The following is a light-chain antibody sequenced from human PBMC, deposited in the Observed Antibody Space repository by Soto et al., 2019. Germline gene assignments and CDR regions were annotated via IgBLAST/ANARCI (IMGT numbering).Light chain of an antibody. Sequence: QSALTQPASVSGSPGQSITISCNGTSSDVGDYNYVSWYQQHPGKAPKLIVYEVSHRLSGVSDRFSGSKSGHTASLTISGLQDDDEADYYCSSSITNNIVVFGGGTKVTVL. CDR3: SSSITNNIVV. CDR1: SSDVGDYNY. V-gene: IGLV2-14*01. CDR2: EVS. J-gene: IGLJ2*01.